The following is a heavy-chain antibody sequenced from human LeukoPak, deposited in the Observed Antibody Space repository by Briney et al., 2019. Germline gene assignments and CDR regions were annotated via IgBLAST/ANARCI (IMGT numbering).Heavy chain of an antibody. CDR1: GDSISSGSYY. J-gene: IGHJ6*03. D-gene: IGHD3-9*01. Sequence: PSETLSLTCNVSGDSISSGSYYWSWIRQPPGKGLEWIGYIYYSGSTNYNPSLKSRVTISVDTSKNQFSLKLSSVTAADTAVYYCARNAVRYFDWSYYMDVWGKGATVTISS. CDR3: ARNAVRYFDWSYYMDV. CDR2: IYYSGST. V-gene: IGHV4-61*01.